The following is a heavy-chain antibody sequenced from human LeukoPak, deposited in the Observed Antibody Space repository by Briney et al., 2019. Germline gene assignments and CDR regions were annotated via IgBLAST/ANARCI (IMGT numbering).Heavy chain of an antibody. D-gene: IGHD3-16*01. Sequence: SEALSLTCTVSGGSISSYYWTWIRQPPGKGLEWIGYIHYSGSTNYKASLKSRVTISLDTSKNQFSLRMTSVTAADTAVYYCARGGGPPLYLDFWGQGTLVTVSS. CDR2: IHYSGST. V-gene: IGHV4-59*01. CDR3: ARGGGPPLYLDF. CDR1: GGSISSYY. J-gene: IGHJ4*02.